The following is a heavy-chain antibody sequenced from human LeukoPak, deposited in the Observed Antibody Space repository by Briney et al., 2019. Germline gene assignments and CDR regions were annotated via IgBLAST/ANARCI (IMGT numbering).Heavy chain of an antibody. J-gene: IGHJ5*02. V-gene: IGHV3-30-3*01. Sequence: LRLSCAASGFTFSSYAMHWVRQAPGKGLEWVAVISYDGSNKYYADSVKGRFTISRDNSKNTLYLQMNSLRAEDTAVYYCASGGEFPWGQGTLVTVSS. D-gene: IGHD3-16*01. CDR2: ISYDGSNK. CDR3: ASGGEFP. CDR1: GFTFSSYA.